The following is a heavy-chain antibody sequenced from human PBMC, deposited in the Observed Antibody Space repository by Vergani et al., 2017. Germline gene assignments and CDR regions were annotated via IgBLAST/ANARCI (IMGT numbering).Heavy chain of an antibody. J-gene: IGHJ4*02. V-gene: IGHV1-69*05. Sequence: QVLLTQSGAEVKKPGSSVKVSCKASGGSLSTYAFVWVRLAPAQGLEWMGGFFPVFGTPTYAQKFQGRLTMTRDTSTSTVYMDLSNLRSEDTAVYYCARPHGDILPPDPRRLDYWGQGTLVTVSS. CDR3: ARPHGDILPPDPRRLDY. CDR1: GGSLSTYA. CDR2: FFPVFGTP.